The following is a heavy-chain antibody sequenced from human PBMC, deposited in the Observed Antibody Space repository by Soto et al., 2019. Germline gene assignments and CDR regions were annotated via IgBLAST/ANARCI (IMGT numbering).Heavy chain of an antibody. CDR3: ARALYYDFWSGYYY. D-gene: IGHD3-3*01. CDR2: INSDGSST. J-gene: IGHJ4*02. CDR1: GFTFSSYW. V-gene: IGHV3-74*01. Sequence: EVQLVESGGGLVQPGGSLRLSCAASGFTFSSYWMHWVRQAPGKGLVWVSRINSDGSSTSYADSVKGRFTISRDNDKHTLYLQMNSLRAEDTAVYYCARALYYDFWSGYYYWGQGTLVTVSS.